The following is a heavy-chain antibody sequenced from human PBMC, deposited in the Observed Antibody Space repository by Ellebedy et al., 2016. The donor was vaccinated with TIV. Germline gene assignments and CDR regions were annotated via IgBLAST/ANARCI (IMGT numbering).Heavy chain of an antibody. Sequence: GSLRLSXTVSGGSISSYYWSWIRQPPGKGLEWIGYIYYSGSTNYNPSLKSRVTISVDTSKNQFSLKLSSVTAADTAVYYCAREYSSSSGPDYWGQGTLVTVSS. D-gene: IGHD6-6*01. CDR1: GGSISSYY. CDR2: IYYSGST. CDR3: AREYSSSSGPDY. J-gene: IGHJ4*02. V-gene: IGHV4-59*01.